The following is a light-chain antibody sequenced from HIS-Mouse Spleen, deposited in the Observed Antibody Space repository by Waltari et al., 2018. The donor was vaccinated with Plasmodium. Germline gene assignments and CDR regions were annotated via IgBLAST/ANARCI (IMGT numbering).Light chain of an antibody. J-gene: IGLJ3*02. CDR1: ALPKKY. CDR2: EDS. Sequence: SYELTQPPSVSVSPGQTARLTCSGDALPKKYAYWYQQKSGQAPVLVIDEDSKRPSGIPERCSGSSSGTMATLTISGAQVEDEADYYCYSTDSSGNHRVFGGGTKLTVL. CDR3: YSTDSSGNHRV. V-gene: IGLV3-10*01.